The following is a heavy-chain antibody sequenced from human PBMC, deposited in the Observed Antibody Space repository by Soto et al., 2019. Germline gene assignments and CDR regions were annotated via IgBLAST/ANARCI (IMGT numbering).Heavy chain of an antibody. CDR3: ARDQIVPAARYYYYGMDV. CDR2: ISSSSSYI. J-gene: IGHJ6*02. D-gene: IGHD2-2*01. V-gene: IGHV3-21*01. CDR1: GLTCIGYR. Sequence: RRLSYAASGLTCIGYRRSSVRQAPGKGLEWVSSISSSSSYIYYADSVKGRFTISRDNAKNSLYLQMNSLRAEDTAVYYCARDQIVPAARYYYYGMDVWGQGTTVTVSS.